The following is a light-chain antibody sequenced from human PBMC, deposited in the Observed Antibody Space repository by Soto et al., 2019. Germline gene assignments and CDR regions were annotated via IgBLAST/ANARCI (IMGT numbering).Light chain of an antibody. V-gene: IGKV3D-15*01. CDR3: QQYSKWPVT. Sequence: VMTQSPATLSVSPGETATLSCRASQSVSSNLGWYQQKPGQSPRLLIYGVSARATGIPARFSGSGSGTEFTLTISSLQSEDFAVYYCQQYSKWPVTFGQGTKVGVK. CDR2: GVS. J-gene: IGKJ1*01. CDR1: QSVSSN.